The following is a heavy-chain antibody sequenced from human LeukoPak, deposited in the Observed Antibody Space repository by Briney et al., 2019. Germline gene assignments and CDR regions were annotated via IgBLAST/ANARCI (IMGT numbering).Heavy chain of an antibody. CDR1: GFTFSSYS. CDR3: ARVRDYDILTGYLYDAFDI. CDR2: ISSSSSYI. J-gene: IGHJ3*02. V-gene: IGHV3-21*04. Sequence: PGGSLRLSCAAPGFTFSSYSMNWVRQAPGKGLEWVSSISSSSSYIYYADSVKGRFTISRDNAKNSLYLQMNSLRAEDTAVYYCARVRDYDILTGYLYDAFDIWGQGTMVTVSS. D-gene: IGHD3-9*01.